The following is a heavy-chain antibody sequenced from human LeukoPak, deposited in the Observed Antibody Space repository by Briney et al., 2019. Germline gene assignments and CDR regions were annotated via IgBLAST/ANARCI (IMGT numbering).Heavy chain of an antibody. D-gene: IGHD4-17*01. J-gene: IGHJ6*02. V-gene: IGHV4-34*01. Sequence: SETLSLTCAVYGASFSVYYWSWIRQPPRKGLEWIGEISHSGGTSYNPSLKSRLTISVDTSKNQFSLKLSSVTAADTAVYYCARRSYGGDYYYGMDVWGQGTTVTVSS. CDR3: ARRSYGGDYYYGMDV. CDR2: ISHSGGT. CDR1: GASFSVYY.